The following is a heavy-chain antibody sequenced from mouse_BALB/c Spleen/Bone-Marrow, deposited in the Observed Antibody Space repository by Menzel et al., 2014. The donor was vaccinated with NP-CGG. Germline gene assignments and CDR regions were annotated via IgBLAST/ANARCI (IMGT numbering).Heavy chain of an antibody. CDR1: GFSLTGFG. D-gene: IGHD2-10*02. J-gene: IGHJ4*01. V-gene: IGHV2-6-7*01. Sequence: VKLMDSEPGLVAPSQSLSITCTVSGFSLTGFGINWIRQPPGKGLEWLGMIWGDGTTDYNSALKSRLSINKDNSKSQVFLKMNSLQAGDTARYYCAREKYGNYYAMDYWGQGTSVTVSS. CDR2: IWGDGTT. CDR3: AREKYGNYYAMDY.